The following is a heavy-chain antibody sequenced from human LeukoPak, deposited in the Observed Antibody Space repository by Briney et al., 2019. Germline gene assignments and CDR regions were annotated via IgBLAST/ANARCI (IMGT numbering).Heavy chain of an antibody. D-gene: IGHD1-1*01. CDR2: IYPGDSDT. CDR3: ARHLGATGTTTSAFDI. J-gene: IGHJ3*02. V-gene: IGHV5-51*01. Sequence: GESLKISCKGSGYSFTSYRFGWVRQMPGKGLEWMGIIYPGDSDTRYSPSFQGQVTISADKSISTAYLQWSSLKASDTAMYYCARHLGATGTTTSAFDIWGQGTMVTVSS. CDR1: GYSFTSYR.